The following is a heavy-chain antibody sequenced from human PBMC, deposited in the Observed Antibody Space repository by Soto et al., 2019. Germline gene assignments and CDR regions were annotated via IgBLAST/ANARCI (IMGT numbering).Heavy chain of an antibody. CDR1: GFTFSTYA. J-gene: IGHJ4*02. V-gene: IGHV3-23*01. D-gene: IGHD3-3*02. Sequence: PVVPLRRSCATSGFTFSTYAMSWLRQAPGVGLGCVSTLGGSGCTSYSAVSVKGRFCISRENSKNSLYLQMNRLRAGDTGVYYCAKVGSTRIFDGVRGSEYWRQGTLVTVSS. CDR2: LGGSGCTS. CDR3: AKVGSTRIFDGVRGSEY.